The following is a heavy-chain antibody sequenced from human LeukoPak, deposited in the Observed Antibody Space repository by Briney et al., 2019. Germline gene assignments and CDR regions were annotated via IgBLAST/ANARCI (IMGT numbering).Heavy chain of an antibody. CDR2: INHNGNVN. CDR1: AFIFSGHW. Sequence: GGSLRLSCEGSAFIFSGHWMNWVRQAPGKGLEWVASINHNGNVNYYVDSVKGRFTISRDNAKNSLYLQMSNLRAEDTAVYFCARGGGLDVWGQGATVTVSS. CDR3: ARGGGLDV. D-gene: IGHD3-16*01. J-gene: IGHJ6*02. V-gene: IGHV3-7*03.